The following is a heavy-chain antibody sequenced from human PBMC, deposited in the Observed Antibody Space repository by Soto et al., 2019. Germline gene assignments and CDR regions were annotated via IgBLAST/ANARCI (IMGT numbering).Heavy chain of an antibody. CDR3: AGGQYFSGY. J-gene: IGHJ4*02. Sequence: QVQLVESGGGVVQPGRSLRLSCAASGFTFSSYGMHWVRQAPGKGLEWVALISFDGSNKYYADSVKGRFTISRDNSKNTLFLQMNSLRAEDTAVYYCAGGQYFSGYWGQGTLVTVSS. CDR2: ISFDGSNK. CDR1: GFTFSSYG. D-gene: IGHD3-16*01. V-gene: IGHV3-30*03.